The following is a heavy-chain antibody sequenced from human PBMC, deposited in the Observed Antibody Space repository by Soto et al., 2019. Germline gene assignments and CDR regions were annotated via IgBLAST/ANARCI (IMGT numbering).Heavy chain of an antibody. CDR1: GGTFSSYA. CDR3: AAPYCGGDCYYNYGGNSVQRLDY. Sequence: ASVKVSCKASGGTFSSYAISWVRQAPGQGLEWMGGIIPILGTANYAQKFQGRVTITADESTSTAYMELSSLRSEDTAVYYCAAPYCGGDCYYNYGGNSVQRLDYWGQGTLVTVSS. J-gene: IGHJ4*02. V-gene: IGHV1-69*13. CDR2: IIPILGTA. D-gene: IGHD2-21*02.